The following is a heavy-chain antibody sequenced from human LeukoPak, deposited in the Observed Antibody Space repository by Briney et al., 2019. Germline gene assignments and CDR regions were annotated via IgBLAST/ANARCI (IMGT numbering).Heavy chain of an antibody. D-gene: IGHD5-18*01. Sequence: GGSLRLSCAASGFTFSNYAMDWVRQAPGKGLEWVAIISYDGRNKHYADSVEGRFTISRDNSRNTLYLQMNSLRAEDTAVYYCARDWGYSYGYTFDYWGQGTLVTVSS. CDR3: ARDWGYSYGYTFDY. CDR1: GFTFSNYA. J-gene: IGHJ4*02. CDR2: ISYDGRNK. V-gene: IGHV3-30*04.